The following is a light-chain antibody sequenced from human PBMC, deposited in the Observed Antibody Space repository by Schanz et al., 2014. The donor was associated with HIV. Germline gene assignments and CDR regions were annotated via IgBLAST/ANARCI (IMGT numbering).Light chain of an antibody. CDR2: DVN. Sequence: QSALTQPASVSGSPGQSITISCTGTSSDVGAYNYVSWYQQHPGKAPKLMIFDVNSRPSGVSNRFSGSKSGNTASLTISGLQAEDEADYYCSSYTSSNTWVFGGGTKLTVL. CDR1: SSDVGAYNY. V-gene: IGLV2-14*03. J-gene: IGLJ3*02. CDR3: SSYTSSNTWV.